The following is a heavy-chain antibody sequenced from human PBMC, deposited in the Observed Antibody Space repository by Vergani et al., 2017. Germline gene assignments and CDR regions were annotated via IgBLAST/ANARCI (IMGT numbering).Heavy chain of an antibody. CDR3: AKSGWLQHFGAHYFDS. Sequence: EVQLLESGGRLVQPGGSLRLSCVASGFAFSRYAMSCVRQAPGKGLEWGSGLTASGSGISYADSVRGRFTISRDNSKNTLFLQMDSLRAEDTAVYYCAKSGWLQHFGAHYFDSWGQGILVTVSS. J-gene: IGHJ4*02. V-gene: IGHV3-23*01. CDR2: LTASGSGI. D-gene: IGHD5-24*01. CDR1: GFAFSRYA.